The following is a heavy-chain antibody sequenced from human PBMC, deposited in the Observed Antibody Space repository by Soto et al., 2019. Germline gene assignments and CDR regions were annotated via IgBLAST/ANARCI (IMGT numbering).Heavy chain of an antibody. V-gene: IGHV1-18*01. CDR2: ISAYNGNT. J-gene: IGHJ4*02. D-gene: IGHD3-3*01. CDR3: ARDSPYYDFWSGYPRFAY. CDR1: GYTFTSYG. Sequence: QVQLVQSGAEVKKPGASVKVSCKASGYTFTSYGISWVRQAPGQGLEWMGWISAYNGNTNYAQKLQGRVTMTTDTSTITAYMELRSLRSDDTAVYYCARDSPYYDFWSGYPRFAYRGQGTLVTVSS.